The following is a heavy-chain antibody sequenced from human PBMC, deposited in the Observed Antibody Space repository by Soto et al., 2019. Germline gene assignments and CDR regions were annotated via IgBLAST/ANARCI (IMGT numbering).Heavy chain of an antibody. D-gene: IGHD2-2*02. CDR2: IYSGGST. Sequence: GVSLRLSCAASGFTVSSNYMSWVRQAPGKGLEWVSVIYSGGSTYYADSVKGRFTISRDNSKNTLYLQMNSLRAEDTAVYYCARDRSVVPAAIGWFDPWGQGTLVNVSS. CDR3: ARDRSVVPAAIGWFDP. J-gene: IGHJ5*02. V-gene: IGHV3-66*01. CDR1: GFTVSSNY.